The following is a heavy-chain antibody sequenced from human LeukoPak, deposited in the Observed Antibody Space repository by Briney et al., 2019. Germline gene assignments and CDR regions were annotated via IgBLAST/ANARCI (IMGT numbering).Heavy chain of an antibody. D-gene: IGHD2-15*01. CDR2: MNPNSGYT. Sequence: ASVRVSCKASGYTFTNYDVNWVRQATGQGLEWMGWMNPNSGYTGHAQKFQGRVTMTRNTSISTAYMELSSLRSEDTAVYYCARGPAASHRNWFDPWGQGTLVTVSS. CDR3: ARGPAASHRNWFDP. V-gene: IGHV1-8*01. CDR1: GYTFTNYD. J-gene: IGHJ5*02.